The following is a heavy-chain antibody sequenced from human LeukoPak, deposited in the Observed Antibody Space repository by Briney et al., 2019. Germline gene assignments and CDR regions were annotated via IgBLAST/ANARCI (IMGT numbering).Heavy chain of an antibody. D-gene: IGHD3-22*01. CDR2: IIPILGIA. CDR1: GGTFSSYA. Sequence: SVKVSCKASGGTFSSYAISWVRQAPGQGLEWMGRIIPILGIANYAQKFQGRVTITADKSTSTTYMELSSLRSEDTAVYYCARDPGTPSYDSRTFDYWGQGTLVTVSS. J-gene: IGHJ4*02. CDR3: ARDPGTPSYDSRTFDY. V-gene: IGHV1-69*04.